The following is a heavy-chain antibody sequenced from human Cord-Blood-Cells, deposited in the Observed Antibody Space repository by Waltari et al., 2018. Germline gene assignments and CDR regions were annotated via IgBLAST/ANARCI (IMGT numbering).Heavy chain of an antibody. Sequence: QVQLVQSGAEVKKPGASVKVSCKVSGYTFTELSMHWVRPAPGKGLEWMGGFDPEDGETIYAQKFQGRVTMTEDTSTDTAYMELSSLRSEDTAVYYCATEDGLLTAAAGTFGYWGQGTLVTVSS. J-gene: IGHJ4*02. V-gene: IGHV1-24*01. CDR3: ATEDGLLTAAAGTFGY. D-gene: IGHD6-13*01. CDR2: FDPEDGET. CDR1: GYTFTELS.